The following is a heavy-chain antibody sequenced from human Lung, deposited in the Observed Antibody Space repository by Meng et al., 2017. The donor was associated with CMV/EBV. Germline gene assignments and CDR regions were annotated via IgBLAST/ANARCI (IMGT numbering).Heavy chain of an antibody. J-gene: IGHJ5*02. CDR2: ISAYNGNT. Sequence: QGQLVQSGAEVKKPGASVKVSCKASGYTFTSYGISWVRQAPGQGLEWMGWISAYNGNTNYAQKLQGRITMTTDTSTSTAYMELRSLRSDDTAVYYCAASSSSWYQNWFDPWGQGTLVTVSS. V-gene: IGHV1-18*01. CDR3: AASSSSWYQNWFDP. D-gene: IGHD6-13*01. CDR1: GYTFTSYG.